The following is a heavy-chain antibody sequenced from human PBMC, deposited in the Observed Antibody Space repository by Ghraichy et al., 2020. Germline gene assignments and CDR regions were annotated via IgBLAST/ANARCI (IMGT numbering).Heavy chain of an antibody. V-gene: IGHV3-48*02. CDR2: ISSGSSTI. J-gene: IGHJ4*02. D-gene: IGHD6-13*01. CDR3: ATVAYSSSWVFDY. Sequence: GGSLRLSCAASGFTFSNYNMYWVRQAPGKGLEWVSYISSGSSTIYYADSVRGRFTISRDNAKNSLYLQMNNLRDEDTAVYYRATVAYSSSWVFDYWGQGTLVTVSS. CDR1: GFTFSNYN.